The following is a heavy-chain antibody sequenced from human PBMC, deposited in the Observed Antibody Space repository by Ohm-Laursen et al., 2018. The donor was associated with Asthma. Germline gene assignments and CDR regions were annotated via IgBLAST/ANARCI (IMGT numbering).Heavy chain of an antibody. Sequence: SLRLSCAASGFTFSSYAMHWVRQAPGKGLEWVAVIPYDGSNKYYADSVKGRFTISRDNSKNTLYLQMNSLRAEDTAVYYCARDGLYCSSTNCFFDYWGQGTLVTVSS. V-gene: IGHV3-30-3*01. CDR2: IPYDGSNK. CDR3: ARDGLYCSSTNCFFDY. D-gene: IGHD2-2*01. CDR1: GFTFSSYA. J-gene: IGHJ4*02.